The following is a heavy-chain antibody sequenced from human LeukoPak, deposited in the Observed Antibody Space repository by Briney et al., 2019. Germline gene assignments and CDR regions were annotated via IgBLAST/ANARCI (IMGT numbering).Heavy chain of an antibody. CDR3: ARGPAAYYYYYYMDV. V-gene: IGHV1-69*05. CDR1: GGTFSSYA. CDR2: IIPIFGTA. D-gene: IGHD6-13*01. J-gene: IGHJ6*03. Sequence: SVKVSCKASGGTFSSYAISWVRQAPGQGLEWMGGIIPIFGTANYAQKFQGRVTITTDESTSTAYMELSSLRSEDTAVYYCARGPAAYYYYYYMDVWGKGTRSPSP.